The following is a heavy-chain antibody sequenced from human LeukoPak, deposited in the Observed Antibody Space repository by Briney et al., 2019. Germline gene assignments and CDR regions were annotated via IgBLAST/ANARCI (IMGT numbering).Heavy chain of an antibody. D-gene: IGHD3-9*01. Sequence: PGGSLRLSCAASGFTFSSYGMHWVRQAPGKGLEWVAVIWYDGSNKYYADSVKGRFTISRDNSKNTLYLQMNSLRAEDTAVYYCAKDASLRYFDWIGRPDFYWGQGTLVTVSS. V-gene: IGHV3-33*06. CDR2: IWYDGSNK. CDR1: GFTFSSYG. J-gene: IGHJ4*02. CDR3: AKDASLRYFDWIGRPDFY.